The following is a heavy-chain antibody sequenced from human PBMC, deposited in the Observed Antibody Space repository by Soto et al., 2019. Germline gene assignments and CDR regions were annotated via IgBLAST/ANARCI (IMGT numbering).Heavy chain of an antibody. CDR2: ISWNSGSI. D-gene: IGHD6-19*01. CDR3: AKDRRSSGWYFDY. CDR1: GFTFDDYA. Sequence: GGSLRLSCAASGFTFDDYAMHWVRQAPGKGLEWVSGISWNSGSIGYADSVKGRFTISRDNAKNSLYLQINSLRAEDKALYYCAKDRRSSGWYFDYWGQGTLVTVSS. J-gene: IGHJ4*02. V-gene: IGHV3-9*01.